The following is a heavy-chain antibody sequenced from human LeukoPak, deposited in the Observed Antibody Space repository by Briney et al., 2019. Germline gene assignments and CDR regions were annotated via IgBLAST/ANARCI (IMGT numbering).Heavy chain of an antibody. CDR3: ARDRAGTAFDY. Sequence: PSETLSLTCTVSGGSISSGGYYWSWIRQHPGKGLEWIGYIYYSGSTYYNPSPKSRVTILVDTSKNQFSLKLSSVTAADTAVYYCARDRAGTAFDYWGQGTLVTVSS. CDR2: IYYSGST. CDR1: GGSISSGGYY. D-gene: IGHD6-19*01. V-gene: IGHV4-31*03. J-gene: IGHJ4*02.